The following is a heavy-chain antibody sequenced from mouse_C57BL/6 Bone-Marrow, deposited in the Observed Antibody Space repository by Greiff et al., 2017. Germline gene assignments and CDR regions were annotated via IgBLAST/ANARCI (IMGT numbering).Heavy chain of an antibody. D-gene: IGHD1-1*01. J-gene: IGHJ2*01. Sequence: VQLQQSGPELVKPGASVKISCKASGYTFTDYYMNWVKQSHGKSLEWIGDINPNNGGTSYNQKFKGKATLTVDKSSSTAYMELRSLTSEDSAVYYCASNQAPITVVAGFDYWGQGTTLTVSS. CDR2: INPNNGGT. V-gene: IGHV1-26*01. CDR3: ASNQAPITVVAGFDY. CDR1: GYTFTDYY.